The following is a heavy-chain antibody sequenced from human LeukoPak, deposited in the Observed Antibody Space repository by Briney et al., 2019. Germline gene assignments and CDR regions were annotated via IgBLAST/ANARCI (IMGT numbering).Heavy chain of an antibody. CDR3: ARLSQTPDYYSNGGYFYLGY. J-gene: IGHJ4*02. V-gene: IGHV1-8*01. Sequence: ASVKVSCKASRYTFTSYDINWVREAGGQGLEWVGWMNPNTGRTGFAQKFQGRLTMTRDTSISTAYMELSSLRSEDTAVYYCARLSQTPDYYSNGGYFYLGYWGQGTPVTVSS. D-gene: IGHD3-22*01. CDR1: RYTFTSYD. CDR2: MNPNTGRT.